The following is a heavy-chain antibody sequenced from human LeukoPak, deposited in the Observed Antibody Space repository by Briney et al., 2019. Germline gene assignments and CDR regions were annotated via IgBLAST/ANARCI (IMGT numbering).Heavy chain of an antibody. V-gene: IGHV3-30-3*01. D-gene: IGHD6-13*01. J-gene: IGHJ4*02. CDR3: ASNQLLRDY. CDR2: ISYDGSNK. Sequence: GGSLRLSCAASGFTFSSYAMHWVRQAPGKGLEWVAVISYDGSNKYYADSVKGRFTISRDNSKNTLYLQMNSLRAEDTAVYYCASNQLLRDYWGQGTLVTVSS. CDR1: GFTFSSYA.